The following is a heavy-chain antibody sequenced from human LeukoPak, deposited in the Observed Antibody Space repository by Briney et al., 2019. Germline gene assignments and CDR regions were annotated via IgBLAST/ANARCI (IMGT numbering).Heavy chain of an antibody. CDR2: INHSGST. Sequence: SETLSLTCAVYGGSFSGYYWSWIRQPPGKGLEWIGEINHSGSTNYNPSLKSRVTISVDTSKNQFSLKLSSVTAADTAVYYCARRNHYERTGAFDIWGQGTMVTVSS. J-gene: IGHJ3*02. V-gene: IGHV4-34*01. CDR3: ARRNHYERTGAFDI. D-gene: IGHD3-22*01. CDR1: GGSFSGYY.